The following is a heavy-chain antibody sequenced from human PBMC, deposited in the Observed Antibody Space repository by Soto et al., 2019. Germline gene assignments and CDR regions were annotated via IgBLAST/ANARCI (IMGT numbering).Heavy chain of an antibody. CDR1: GFTFSSYS. CDR3: ARDQAPYSQNWFDP. V-gene: IGHV3-21*01. CDR2: ISSSSSYI. J-gene: IGHJ5*02. D-gene: IGHD5-18*01. Sequence: GGSLRLSCAASGFTFSSYSMNWVRQAPGKGLEWVSSISSSSSYIYYADSVKGRFTISRDNAKNSLYLQMNSLRAEDTAVYYCARDQAPYSQNWFDPWGQGTPVPVSS.